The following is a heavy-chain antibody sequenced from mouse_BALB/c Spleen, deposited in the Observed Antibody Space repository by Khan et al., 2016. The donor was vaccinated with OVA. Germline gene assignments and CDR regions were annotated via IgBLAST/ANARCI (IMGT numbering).Heavy chain of an antibody. Sequence: VQLKESGPGLVKPSQSLSLTCTVTGYSITSDYAWNWIRQFPGNKLEWMGYITYSGSTSYTPSLKSRISITRDTSQNQFFLQLNSVTTGDTATYYWARGRTYWGQGTLVTVAA. J-gene: IGHJ3*01. D-gene: IGHD3-3*01. CDR1: GYSITSDYA. CDR2: ITYSGST. CDR3: ARGRTY. V-gene: IGHV3-2*02.